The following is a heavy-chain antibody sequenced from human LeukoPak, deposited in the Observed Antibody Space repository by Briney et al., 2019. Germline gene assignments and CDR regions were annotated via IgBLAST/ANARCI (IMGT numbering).Heavy chain of an antibody. V-gene: IGHV3-48*03. CDR1: GFTFSNYE. CDR2: ISNFGDMI. Sequence: QSGGSLRLSCAASGFTFSNYEMNWVRQAPGKGLEWISQISNFGDMIHYADSVEGRFTISRDNAKNSLYLQMDSLRAEDTAVYYCAKDATAVVGTVYMDVWGKGTTVTISS. J-gene: IGHJ6*03. CDR3: AKDATAVVGTVYMDV. D-gene: IGHD6-13*01.